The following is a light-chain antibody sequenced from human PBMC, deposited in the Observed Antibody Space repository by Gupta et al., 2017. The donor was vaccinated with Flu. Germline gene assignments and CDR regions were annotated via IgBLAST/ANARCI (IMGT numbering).Light chain of an antibody. CDR2: LNSDGSY. V-gene: IGLV4-69*01. CDR1: RRHSTYA. Sequence: QPVLTQSSSASASLGASVKLTCTLSRRHSTYAIAWHQQRPEKGPRFLMRLNSDGSYIKGDGIPDRFSGSSSGTERYLTISSLQSDDEADYHCQTWGDGTHIFGGGTKLTVL. CDR3: QTWGDGTHI. J-gene: IGLJ2*01.